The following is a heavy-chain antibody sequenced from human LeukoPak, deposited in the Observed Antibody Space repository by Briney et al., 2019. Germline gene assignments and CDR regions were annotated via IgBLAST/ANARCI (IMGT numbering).Heavy chain of an antibody. CDR2: FSITGST. CDR3: VRGFDP. J-gene: IGHJ5*02. Sequence: PSETLSLTCTVSGDSISSGNYYWSWMRQPAGRGLEWIGRFSITGSTDYNPSLKSRVTISVDTSKNQSSLRLTSVTAADTAVYYCVRGFDPWGQGTLVTVSS. V-gene: IGHV4-61*02. CDR1: GDSISSGNYY.